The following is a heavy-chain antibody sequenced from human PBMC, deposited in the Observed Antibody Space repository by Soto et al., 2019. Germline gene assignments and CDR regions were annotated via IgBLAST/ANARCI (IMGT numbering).Heavy chain of an antibody. J-gene: IGHJ4*02. D-gene: IGHD1-7*01. CDR1: GFGLNPSW. CDR3: ARLTEAVRTLVY. V-gene: IGHV3-7*03. Sequence: PGGTLRLSCEASGFGLNPSWMSYVRHAPGKGLEWVASINRYGSVKHYVGSVRGRFSISRDNAKNSRFLQMNSLSAEDTAVYYFARLTEAVRTLVYWRQATPVTLFS. CDR2: INRYGSVK.